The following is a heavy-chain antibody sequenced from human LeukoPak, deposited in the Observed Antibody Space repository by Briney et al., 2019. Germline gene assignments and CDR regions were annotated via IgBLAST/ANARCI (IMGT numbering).Heavy chain of an antibody. V-gene: IGHV5-51*01. D-gene: IGHD6-6*01. CDR2: IYPGDSRM. CDR3: ACRDLTSTSSGT. Sequence: GDSLKISCEGFGYTFTNYWIGWVRQMPGKPLECLGFIYPGDSRMRYSPSFQGQVTISADKSINTAYLQWSSLTASDTAVYYCACRDLTSTSSGTWGQGTLVTVSS. J-gene: IGHJ5*02. CDR1: GYTFTNYW.